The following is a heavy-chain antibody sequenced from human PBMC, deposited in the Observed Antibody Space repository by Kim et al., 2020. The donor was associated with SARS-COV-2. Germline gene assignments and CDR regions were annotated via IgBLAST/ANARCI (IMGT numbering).Heavy chain of an antibody. V-gene: IGHV3-49*04. Sequence: GGSLRLSCTASGFTFGDYAMSWVRQAPGKGLEWVGFISSKAYGGTTEYAASVKGRFTISRDDSKSIAYLQMNSLKTEDTAVYYCTRDRSGYYYGMDVWGQGTTVTVSS. J-gene: IGHJ6*02. CDR3: TRDRSGYYYGMDV. CDR1: GFTFGDYA. D-gene: IGHD3-16*02. CDR2: ISSKAYGGTT.